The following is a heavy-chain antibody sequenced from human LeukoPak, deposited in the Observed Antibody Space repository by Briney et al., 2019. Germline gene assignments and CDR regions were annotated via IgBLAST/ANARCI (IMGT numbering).Heavy chain of an antibody. CDR2: FKSKTDGGTT. CDR1: GFIFSRAW. V-gene: IGHV3-15*01. CDR3: TADLRGDYAPSLAS. J-gene: IGHJ4*02. Sequence: GGSLRLSCAASGFIFSRAWMNWVRQAPGEGLEWVGRFKSKTDGGTTDYAAPVKGRFTISRDDSESTLYLQMNSLKTEDTALYYCTADLRGDYAPSLASWGQGTLVTVSS. D-gene: IGHD4-17*01.